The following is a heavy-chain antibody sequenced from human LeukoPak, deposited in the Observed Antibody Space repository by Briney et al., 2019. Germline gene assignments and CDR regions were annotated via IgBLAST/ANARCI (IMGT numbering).Heavy chain of an antibody. CDR3: ASSSYGSSGYLVNWFDP. Sequence: ASVKVSCKASGGTFSSYAISWVRQAPGQGLEWMGGIIHIFGTANYAQKFQGRVTITTDESASTAYMELSSLRSEDTAVYYCASSSYGSSGYLVNWFDPWGQGTLVTVSS. J-gene: IGHJ5*02. CDR1: GGTFSSYA. D-gene: IGHD3-22*01. CDR2: IIHIFGTA. V-gene: IGHV1-69*05.